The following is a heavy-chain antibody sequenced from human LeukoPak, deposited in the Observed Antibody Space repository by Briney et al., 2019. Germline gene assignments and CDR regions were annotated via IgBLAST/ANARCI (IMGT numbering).Heavy chain of an antibody. CDR2: IIPIFGTA. CDR1: GGTFSSYA. D-gene: IGHD6-6*01. V-gene: IGHV1-69*13. CDR3: ARGGAARTFDY. Sequence: SVKVSCKASGGTFSSYAISWARQAPGQGLEWMGGIIPIFGTANHAQKFQGRVTITADESTSTAYMELSSLRSEDTAVYYCARGGAARTFDYWGQGTLVTVSS. J-gene: IGHJ4*02.